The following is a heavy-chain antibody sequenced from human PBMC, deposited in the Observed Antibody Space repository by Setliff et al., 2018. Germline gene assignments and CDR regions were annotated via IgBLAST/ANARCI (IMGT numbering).Heavy chain of an antibody. Sequence: PSETLSLTCAVSGGSISDNNWWSWVRQPPGKGLEWIGEIYHSGSANYNPSLKSRITTSVDKSKNQFSLKRYSMTAADTALYYCARVRSYGSGNYYYYYYDMDVWGQGATVTVS. CDR2: IYHSGSA. V-gene: IGHV4-4*02. D-gene: IGHD3-10*01. CDR1: GGSISDNNW. CDR3: ARVRSYGSGNYYYYYYDMDV. J-gene: IGHJ6*02.